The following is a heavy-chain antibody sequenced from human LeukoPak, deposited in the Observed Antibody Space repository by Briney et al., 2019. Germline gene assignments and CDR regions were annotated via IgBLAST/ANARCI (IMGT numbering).Heavy chain of an antibody. CDR1: GGTFSSYA. V-gene: IGHV1-69*01. J-gene: IGHJ4*02. CDR2: IIPIFGTP. Sequence: GSSVEVSCKASGGTFSSYAINWVRQAPGQGLEWMGGIIPIFGTPNYAQKFQGRVTITAVESMSTAYMELSSLRSEDTAVYYCARGWLAETTVVTPYNYWGQGTLVTVSS. D-gene: IGHD4-23*01. CDR3: ARGWLAETTVVTPYNY.